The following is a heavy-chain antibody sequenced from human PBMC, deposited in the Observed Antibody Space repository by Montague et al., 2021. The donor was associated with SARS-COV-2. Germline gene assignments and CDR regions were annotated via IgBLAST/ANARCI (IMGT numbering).Heavy chain of an antibody. CDR1: GGSISSYY. CDR2: IYYSGST. CDR3: ARRNLGYCSGGSCYSAFDP. D-gene: IGHD2-15*01. V-gene: IGHV4-59*01. Sequence: SETLSLTCTVSGGSISSYYWSWIRQSPGKGLEWIGYIYYSGSTNYNPSLKSRVTISVDTSKNQFSLKLSSVTAADTAVYYYARRNLGYCSGGSCYSAFDPWGQGTLVTVSS. J-gene: IGHJ5*02.